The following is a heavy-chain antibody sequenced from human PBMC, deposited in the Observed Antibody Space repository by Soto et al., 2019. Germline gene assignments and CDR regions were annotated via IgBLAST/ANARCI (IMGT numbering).Heavy chain of an antibody. CDR1: GFTFSGYS. D-gene: IGHD1-26*01. V-gene: IGHV3-21*04. Sequence: GGSLRLSCAASGFTFSGYSMNWVRQAPGKGLEWVSSISSSSSYIYYADSVKGRFTISRDNAKNSLYLQMNSLRVEDTAVYHCENGPIVGANYKYFDMDVWGEGTTVTVSS. CDR3: ENGPIVGANYKYFDMDV. J-gene: IGHJ6*04. CDR2: ISSSSSYI.